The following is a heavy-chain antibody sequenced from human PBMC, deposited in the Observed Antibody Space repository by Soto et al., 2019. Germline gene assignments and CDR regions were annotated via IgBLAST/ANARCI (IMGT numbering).Heavy chain of an antibody. D-gene: IGHD1-1*01. CDR1: GGSISSYY. CDR2: IYYSGST. J-gene: IGHJ5*02. Sequence: SETLSLTCTVSGGSISSYYWSWIRQPPGKGLEWIGYIYYSGSTNYNPSLKSRVTISVDTSKNQFSLKLSSVTAADTAVYYCARDRLERRMWWFDPWGQGTLVTVSS. CDR3: ARDRLERRMWWFDP. V-gene: IGHV4-59*01.